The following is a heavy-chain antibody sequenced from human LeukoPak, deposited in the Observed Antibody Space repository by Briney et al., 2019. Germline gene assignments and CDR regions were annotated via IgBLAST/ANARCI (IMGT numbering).Heavy chain of an antibody. CDR3: ARESGTYCSSTSCYRGAFDI. D-gene: IGHD2-2*02. CDR2: ISYDGSNK. CDR1: GFTFSSYA. Sequence: PGGSLRLSCAASGFTFSSYAMHWVRQAPGKGLEWVAVISYDGSNKYYADSVKGRFTISRDNSKNTLYLQMNSLRAEDTAVYYCARESGTYCSSTSCYRGAFDIWGQGTMVTVSS. V-gene: IGHV3-30-3*01. J-gene: IGHJ3*02.